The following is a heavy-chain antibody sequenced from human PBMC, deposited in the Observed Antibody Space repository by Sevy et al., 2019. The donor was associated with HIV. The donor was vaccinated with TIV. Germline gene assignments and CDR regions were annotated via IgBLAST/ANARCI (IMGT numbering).Heavy chain of an antibody. CDR1: GGSISSYY. V-gene: IGHV4-4*07. CDR3: ARNAGRFCSSTSCYNDYYYGMDV. J-gene: IGHJ6*02. D-gene: IGHD2-2*02. CDR2: IYTSRST. Sequence: SETLSLTCTVSGGSISSYYWSRIRQPARKGLEWIGRIYTSRSTNYNPSLKSRVTMSVDTSKNQFSLKLSSVTAADTAVYYCARNAGRFCSSTSCYNDYYYGMDVWGQGTTVTVSS.